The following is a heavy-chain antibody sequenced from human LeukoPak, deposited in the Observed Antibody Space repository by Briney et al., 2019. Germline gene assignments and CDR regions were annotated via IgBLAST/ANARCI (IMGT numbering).Heavy chain of an antibody. D-gene: IGHD3-9*01. V-gene: IGHV4-61*01. CDR1: GGSISSGSYY. CDR3: AGDLRYFDWLLSGWFDP. CDR2: IYYSGST. J-gene: IGHJ5*02. Sequence: SETLSLTCTVSGGSISSGSYYWSWIRQPPGKGLEWIGYIYYSGSTNYNPSLKSRVTISVDTSKNQFSLKLSSVTAADTAVYYCAGDLRYFDWLLSGWFDPWGQGTLSPSPQ.